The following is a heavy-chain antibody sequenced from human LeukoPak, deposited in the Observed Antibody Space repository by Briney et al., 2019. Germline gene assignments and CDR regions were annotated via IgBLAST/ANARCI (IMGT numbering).Heavy chain of an antibody. D-gene: IGHD2-2*01. CDR2: IYPGDSDT. Sequence: GESLKISCKGSGYSFTSYWIGWVRQMPGKGLEWMGIIYPGDSDTRYSPSFQGQVTISADKSISTAYLQWSSLKASDTAMYYCARTRYCSSTSCYSRWFDPWGQGTLVTVSS. V-gene: IGHV5-51*01. CDR1: GYSFTSYW. CDR3: ARTRYCSSTSCYSRWFDP. J-gene: IGHJ5*02.